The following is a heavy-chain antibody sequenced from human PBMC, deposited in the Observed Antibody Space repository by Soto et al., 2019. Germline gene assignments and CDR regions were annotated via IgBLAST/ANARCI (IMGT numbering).Heavy chain of an antibody. D-gene: IGHD1-26*01. J-gene: IGHJ3*02. CDR3: AKDYDIVGATADALDI. CDR2: ISGSGGST. Sequence: GGSLRLSCAASGFTFSSYAMSWVRQAPGKGLEWVSAISGSGGSTYYADSVKGRFTISRDNSKNTLYRQTNSLRAEDTAGYYWAKDYDIVGATADALDIWGQGTMVTVSS. V-gene: IGHV3-23*01. CDR1: GFTFSSYA.